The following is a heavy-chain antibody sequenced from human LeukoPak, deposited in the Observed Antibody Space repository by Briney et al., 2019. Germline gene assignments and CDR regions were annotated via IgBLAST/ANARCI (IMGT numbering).Heavy chain of an antibody. CDR1: GYTFTSYG. CDR2: ISAYNGNT. Sequence: GASVKVSCKASGYTFTSYGISWMRQAPGQGLEWMGWISAYNGNTNYAQKLQGRVTMTTDTSTSTAYMELRSLRSDDTAVYYCARDQYCSSTSCYGGAFDIWGQGTMVTVSS. D-gene: IGHD2-2*01. CDR3: ARDQYCSSTSCYGGAFDI. J-gene: IGHJ3*02. V-gene: IGHV1-18*01.